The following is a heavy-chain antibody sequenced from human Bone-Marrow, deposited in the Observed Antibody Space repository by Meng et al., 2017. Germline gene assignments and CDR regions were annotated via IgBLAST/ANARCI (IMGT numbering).Heavy chain of an antibody. CDR3: ARAVGGWYDYYLDY. CDR2: INSDGSST. Sequence: GESLKISCAASGLTFGNYWMHWVRQAPGKGLVWVAGINSDGSSTSYADSVKGRFTISRDTAKNTLYLQMNSLRGEDTAVYYCARAVGGWYDYYLDYWGQGTLVTVSS. CDR1: GLTFGNYW. V-gene: IGHV3-74*01. D-gene: IGHD6-19*01. J-gene: IGHJ4*02.